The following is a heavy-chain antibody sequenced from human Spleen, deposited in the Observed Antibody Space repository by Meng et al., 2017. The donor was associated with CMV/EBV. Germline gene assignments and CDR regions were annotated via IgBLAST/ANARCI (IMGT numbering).Heavy chain of an antibody. CDR1: GFTFSDHY. J-gene: IGHJ5*02. Sequence: GESLKISCAASGFTFSDHYMTWIRQAPGKGLEWVSYISRSGDTKYYADSVKGRFTISRDNAKNSLYLQMNSLRAEDTAVYYCARVGYYDFWSGYPMGWFDPWGQGTLVTVSS. CDR3: ARVGYYDFWSGYPMGWFDP. V-gene: IGHV3-11*04. D-gene: IGHD3-3*01. CDR2: ISRSGDTK.